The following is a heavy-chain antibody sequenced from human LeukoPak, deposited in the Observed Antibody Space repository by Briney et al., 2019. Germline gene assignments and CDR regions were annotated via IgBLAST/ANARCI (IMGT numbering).Heavy chain of an antibody. Sequence: PGGSLRLSCSASGFTFADFTMSWFRQSPGQGLEWVGFTRSKIYGGAPEHAASVAARFTISRDDSNSIAYLQMNSLQAEDTAVYYCARDGFGTGSNWGQGTLVTVSS. CDR3: ARDGFGTGSN. V-gene: IGHV3-49*03. D-gene: IGHD3-16*01. J-gene: IGHJ4*02. CDR1: GFTFADFT. CDR2: TRSKIYGGAP.